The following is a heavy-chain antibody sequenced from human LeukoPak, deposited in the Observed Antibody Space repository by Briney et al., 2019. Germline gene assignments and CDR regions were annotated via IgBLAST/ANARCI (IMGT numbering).Heavy chain of an antibody. D-gene: IGHD6-6*01. V-gene: IGHV3-30*04. CDR2: ISYDGSNK. CDR1: GFTFSSYA. Sequence: PGRSLRLSCAASGFTFSSYAMHWVRQAPGKGLEWVAVISYDGSNKYYADSVKGRFTISRDNSKNTLYLRMNSLRAEDTAVYYCARGRSSSSPYAFDIWGQGTMVTVSS. J-gene: IGHJ3*02. CDR3: ARGRSSSSPYAFDI.